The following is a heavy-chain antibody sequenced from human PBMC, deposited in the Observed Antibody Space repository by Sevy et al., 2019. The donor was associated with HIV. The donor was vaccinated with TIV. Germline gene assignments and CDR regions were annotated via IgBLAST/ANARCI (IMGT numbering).Heavy chain of an antibody. J-gene: IGHJ4*02. D-gene: IGHD2-15*01. V-gene: IGHV3-74*01. CDR2: VSSDGSST. Sequence: GGSLRLSCAASGFTFSSYWMHWVRQAPGKGPVWVSGVSSDGSSTNYSDSVKGRFTMSRDSAKNTLYLQMNSLRAEDTAVYFCVAANTWQDYWGQGTLVTVSS. CDR3: VAANTWQDY. CDR1: GFTFSSYW.